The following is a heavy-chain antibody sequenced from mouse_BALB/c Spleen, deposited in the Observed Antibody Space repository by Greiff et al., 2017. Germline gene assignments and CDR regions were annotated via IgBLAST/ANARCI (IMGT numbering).Heavy chain of an antibody. CDR1: GFTFSSYA. CDR2: ISSGGST. V-gene: IGHV5-6-5*01. CDR3: AGDGYYDAMDY. Sequence: EVQGVESGGGLVKPGGSLKLSCAASGFTFSSYAMSWVRQTPEKRLEWVASISSGGSTYYPDSVKGRFTISRDNARNILYLQMSSLRSEDTAMYYCAGDGYYDAMDYWGQGTSVTVSS. J-gene: IGHJ4*01. D-gene: IGHD2-3*01.